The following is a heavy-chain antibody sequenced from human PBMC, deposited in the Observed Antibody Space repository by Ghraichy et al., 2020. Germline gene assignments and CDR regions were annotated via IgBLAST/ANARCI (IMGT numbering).Heavy chain of an antibody. CDR2: ISISGIYT. Sequence: GGSLRLSCAASGFTFSSYGMSWVRQAPGKGLEWVSAISISGIYTSYSDSVRGRFTISRDDSKNTLYLQMHSLRAEDTAVYYCAKPPYGSGYKPFDFWGQGTLVTVSS. V-gene: IGHV3-23*01. CDR1: GFTFSSYG. CDR3: AKPPYGSGYKPFDF. D-gene: IGHD3-10*01. J-gene: IGHJ4*02.